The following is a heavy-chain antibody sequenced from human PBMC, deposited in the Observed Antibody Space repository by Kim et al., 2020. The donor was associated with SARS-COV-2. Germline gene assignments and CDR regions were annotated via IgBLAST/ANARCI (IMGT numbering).Heavy chain of an antibody. CDR2: ISYDGSNK. Sequence: GGSLRLSCAASGFTFSSYGMHWVRQAPGKGLEWVAVISYDGSNKYYADSVKGRFTISRDNSKNTLYLQMNSLRAEDTAVYYCAKDRSIRNRPPYYFDYWGQGTLVTVSS. J-gene: IGHJ4*02. CDR3: AKDRSIRNRPPYYFDY. CDR1: GFTFSSYG. V-gene: IGHV3-30*18.